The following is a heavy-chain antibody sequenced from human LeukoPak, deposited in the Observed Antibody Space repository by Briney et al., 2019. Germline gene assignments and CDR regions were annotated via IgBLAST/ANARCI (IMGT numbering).Heavy chain of an antibody. CDR1: GFTFSNYW. Sequence: QAGGSLRLSCAASGFTFSNYWMHWVRLAPGKGPMWVSRISTDGRFTSYADSVKGRFTISSDNSRNTVSLQMNSLRTEDTAVYYCVRDRGGAGYNLGDWGQGTLVTVSS. CDR2: ISTDGRFT. CDR3: VRDRGGAGYNLGD. V-gene: IGHV3-74*01. J-gene: IGHJ4*02. D-gene: IGHD5-24*01.